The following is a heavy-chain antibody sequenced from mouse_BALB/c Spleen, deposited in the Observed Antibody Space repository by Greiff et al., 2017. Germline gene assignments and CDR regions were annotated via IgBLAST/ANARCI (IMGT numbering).Heavy chain of an antibody. D-gene: IGHD2-10*02. Sequence: ESGPGLVKPSQSLSLTCSVTGYSITSGYYWNWIRQFPGNKLEWMGYISYDGSNNYNPSLKNRISITRDTSKNQFFLKLNSVTTEDTATYYCAREYGNYGYWGQGTTLTVSS. CDR2: ISYDGSN. V-gene: IGHV3-6*02. CDR1: GYSITSGYY. CDR3: AREYGNYGY. J-gene: IGHJ2*01.